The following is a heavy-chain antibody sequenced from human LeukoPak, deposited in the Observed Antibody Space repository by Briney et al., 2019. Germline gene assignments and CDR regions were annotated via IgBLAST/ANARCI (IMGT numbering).Heavy chain of an antibody. CDR1: GFTFSNAW. V-gene: IGHV3-15*01. CDR3: TSPSSPYYYYNMDV. Sequence: GGSLRLSCAASGFTFSNAWMNWVRQAPGKGLEWVGRIKVEIDGGATDYAAPVKGRFTISRDDAKNTLYLQMNSLKAEDTGVYYCTSPSSPYYYYNMDVWGQGTTDTVSS. J-gene: IGHJ6*02. CDR2: IKVEIDGGAT.